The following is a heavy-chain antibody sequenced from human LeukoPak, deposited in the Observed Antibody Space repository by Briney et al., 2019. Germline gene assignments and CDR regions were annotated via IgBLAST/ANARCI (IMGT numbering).Heavy chain of an antibody. V-gene: IGHV3-7*01. Sequence: PGGSLRLSCAASGFNFSDYWLSWVRQTPGKGLEWVANINQHGSDGYSVDSVRGRFTISRDNAKNSLYLQMNSLRVEDTAVYYCAREPLVGASSDYGGPGTLVTVSS. CDR3: AREPLVGASSDY. CDR1: GFNFSDYW. D-gene: IGHD1-26*01. J-gene: IGHJ4*02. CDR2: INQHGSDG.